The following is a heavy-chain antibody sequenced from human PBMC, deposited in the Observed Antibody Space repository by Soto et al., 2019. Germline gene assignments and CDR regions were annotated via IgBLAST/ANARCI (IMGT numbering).Heavy chain of an antibody. CDR1: GFSLYGYC. CDR3: VKASTYSSSQGWFDP. V-gene: IGHV3-9*01. D-gene: IGHD6-6*01. J-gene: IGHJ5*02. CDR2: ISWNSGNI. Sequence: GGSLILCCAASGFSLYGYCGNWVRQTPGKGLEWVSGISWNSGNIDYADSVKGRFTISRDNAKNSLYLQMNSLRAEDTALYYCVKASTYSSSQGWFDPWGQGTLVTVSS.